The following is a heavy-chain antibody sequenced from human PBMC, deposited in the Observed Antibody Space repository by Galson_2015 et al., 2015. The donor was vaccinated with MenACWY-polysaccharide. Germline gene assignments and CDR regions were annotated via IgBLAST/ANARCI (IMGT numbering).Heavy chain of an antibody. J-gene: IGHJ4*02. D-gene: IGHD6-6*01. CDR1: GFTFSNYW. CDR3: ARGITSSN. Sequence: SLRLSCAASGFTFSNYWMHWVRQAPGEGLMWVSRINRDGSNTDYADSVKGRFTISRDNAKNTLFLQMNSLRAEDTAVYYCARGITSSNWGQGTLVTVSS. V-gene: IGHV3-74*01. CDR2: INRDGSNT.